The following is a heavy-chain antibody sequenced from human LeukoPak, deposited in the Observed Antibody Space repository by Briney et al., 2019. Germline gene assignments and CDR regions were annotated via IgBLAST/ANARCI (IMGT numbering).Heavy chain of an antibody. CDR3: ARGGAQFDY. J-gene: IGHJ4*02. CDR1: GGSVSNDY. CDR2: IQDRGST. D-gene: IGHD5-12*01. V-gene: IGHV4-59*02. Sequence: SETLSLTCSVSGGSVSNDYWSWIRQTPGKGLEWIAYIQDRGSTFYNPSLRSRVTISLDTSKNQFSLELASVTAADTAVYYCARGGAQFDYWGQGALVTVSS.